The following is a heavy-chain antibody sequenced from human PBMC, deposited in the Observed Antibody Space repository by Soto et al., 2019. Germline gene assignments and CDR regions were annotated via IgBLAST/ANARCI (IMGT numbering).Heavy chain of an antibody. CDR3: ARIDCTGDNCNPYYHYGMDV. CDR2: IWYDGSIK. V-gene: IGHV3-33*01. CDR1: GFTFHTYG. J-gene: IGHJ6*02. Sequence: RRLSCAASGFTFHTYGMHWVRQIPGKGLQWVAIIWYDGSIKYYADSVKGRFTISRDNSKNTLYLQMNSLRDEDTAVYYCARIDCTGDNCNPYYHYGMDVWGQGTTVTVSS. D-gene: IGHD2-8*02.